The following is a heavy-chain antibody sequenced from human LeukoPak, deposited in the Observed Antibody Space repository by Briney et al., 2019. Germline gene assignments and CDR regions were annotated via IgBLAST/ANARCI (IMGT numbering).Heavy chain of an antibody. CDR1: GFTFSSYA. V-gene: IGHV3-23*01. CDR2: ISGSGGST. CDR3: AKVSEQLVSTYYFDY. J-gene: IGHJ4*02. D-gene: IGHD6-6*01. Sequence: PGGSLRLSCAASGFTFSSYAMSWVRQAPGQGLEWVSAISGSGGSTYYADSVKGRFTISRDNSKNTLYLQMNSLRAEDTVVYYCAKVSEQLVSTYYFDYWGQGTLVTVSS.